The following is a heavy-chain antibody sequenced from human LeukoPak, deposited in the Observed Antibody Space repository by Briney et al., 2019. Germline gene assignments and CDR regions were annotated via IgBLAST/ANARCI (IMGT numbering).Heavy chain of an antibody. CDR3: ARERFGETDDAFDI. CDR2: VSYDGSNK. CDR1: GFTFSSYA. Sequence: GGSLRLSCAASGFTFSSYAMHWVRQAPGKGLEWVAVVSYDGSNKYYADSVKGRFTTSRDNSKNTLYLQMNSLRAEDTAVYYCARERFGETDDAFDIWGQGTMVTVSS. V-gene: IGHV3-30-3*01. J-gene: IGHJ3*02. D-gene: IGHD3-10*01.